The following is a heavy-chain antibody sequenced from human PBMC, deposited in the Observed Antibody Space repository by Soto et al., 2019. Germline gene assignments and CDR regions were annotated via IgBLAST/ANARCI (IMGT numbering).Heavy chain of an antibody. CDR1: GFTFSSYA. CDR2: ISGSGGST. V-gene: IGHV3-23*01. J-gene: IGHJ4*02. D-gene: IGHD6-19*01. Sequence: EVRLLESGGGLVQPGGSLRLSCAASGFTFSSYAMTWVRQAPGKGLECVSIISGSGGSTHYADSVRGRFTISRDNSKNTLYLRLNCLGVEHTGVNYLAKDMKGTVADYFGFWGQRTLLTVSS. CDR3: AKDMKGTVADYFGF.